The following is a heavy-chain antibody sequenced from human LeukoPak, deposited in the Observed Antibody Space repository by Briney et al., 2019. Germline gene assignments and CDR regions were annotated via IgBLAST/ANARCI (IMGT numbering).Heavy chain of an antibody. CDR3: ARAAEGDYFDY. CDR2: IYHSGST. Sequence: SQTLSLTCAVSGGSISSGGYSWSWIRQPPGKGLEWIGYIYHSGSTYYNPSLKSRVTISVDGSKNQFSLKLSSVTAADTAVYYCARAAEGDYFDYWGQGTLVTVSS. V-gene: IGHV4-30-2*01. CDR1: GGSISSGGYS. D-gene: IGHD6-19*01. J-gene: IGHJ4*02.